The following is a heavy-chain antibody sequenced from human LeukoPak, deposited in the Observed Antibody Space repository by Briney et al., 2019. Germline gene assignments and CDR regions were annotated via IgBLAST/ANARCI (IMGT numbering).Heavy chain of an antibody. CDR2: INHSGST. V-gene: IGHV4-34*01. Sequence: PSETLSLTCAVYGGSFSGYYWSWIRQPPGKGLEWIGEINHSGSTNYNPSLKSRVTISVDTSKDQFTLKLTSVTAADTAVYYCARGVCSGGSCYSEWNYWGQGTLVTVSS. D-gene: IGHD2-15*01. CDR3: ARGVCSGGSCYSEWNY. CDR1: GGSFSGYY. J-gene: IGHJ4*02.